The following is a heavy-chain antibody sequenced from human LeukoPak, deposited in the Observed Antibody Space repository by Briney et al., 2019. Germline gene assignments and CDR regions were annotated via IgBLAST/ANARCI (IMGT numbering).Heavy chain of an antibody. Sequence: GGSLRLSCAASGFSFSAYWMHWVRQAPGKGLVWVSRINNEGTGTDYADSVRGRFTISRVNVENTLYLQMNSLRAEDTAVYYCARVAAPGVYFDYWDRGTLVTVSS. D-gene: IGHD2-15*01. V-gene: IGHV3-74*01. CDR3: ARVAAPGVYFDY. CDR1: GFSFSAYW. CDR2: INNEGTGT. J-gene: IGHJ4*02.